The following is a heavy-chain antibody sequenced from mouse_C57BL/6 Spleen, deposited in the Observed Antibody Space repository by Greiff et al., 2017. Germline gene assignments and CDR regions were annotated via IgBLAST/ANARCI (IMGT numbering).Heavy chain of an antibody. D-gene: IGHD4-1*01. V-gene: IGHV3-6*01. J-gene: IGHJ2*01. CDR2: ISYDGSN. CDR3: ARDPLGSYFDY. Sequence: VQLKESGPGLVKPSQSLSLTCSVTGYSITSGYYWNWIRQFPGDKLEWIGYISYDGSNNYNPSLKNRISITRDTSKNQFFLKLNSVTTEDTATYYCARDPLGSYFDYWGQGTTLTVSS. CDR1: GYSITSGYY.